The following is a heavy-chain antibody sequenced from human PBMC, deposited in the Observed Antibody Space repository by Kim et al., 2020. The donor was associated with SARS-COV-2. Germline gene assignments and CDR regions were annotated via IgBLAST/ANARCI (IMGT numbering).Heavy chain of an antibody. D-gene: IGHD3-16*01. Sequence: GGSLRLSCAASGFTFSAYWMHWVRQAPGKGLVWVSQMNSAGSRKGSAASVEGCFTISGDNAKNTLFLQMNSLSDEKTAMYCCAKVGLRGALDWWGEGTV. CDR1: GFTFSAYW. J-gene: IGHJ4*02. CDR3: AKVGLRGALDW. V-gene: IGHV3-74*01. CDR2: MNSAGSRK.